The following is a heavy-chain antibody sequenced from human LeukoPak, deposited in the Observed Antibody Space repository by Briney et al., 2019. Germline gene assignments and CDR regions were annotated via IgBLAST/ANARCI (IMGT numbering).Heavy chain of an antibody. Sequence: ASVKVSCKASGYTFTSYGVSWVRQAPGQGLEWMGWISAYNGNTNYAQKLQGRVTMTTDTSTSTAYMELRSLRSDDTAVYYCARSRHIAYNWNYRGQGTLVTVSS. CDR1: GYTFTSYG. V-gene: IGHV1-18*01. CDR2: ISAYNGNT. CDR3: ARSRHIAYNWNY. D-gene: IGHD1-20*01. J-gene: IGHJ4*02.